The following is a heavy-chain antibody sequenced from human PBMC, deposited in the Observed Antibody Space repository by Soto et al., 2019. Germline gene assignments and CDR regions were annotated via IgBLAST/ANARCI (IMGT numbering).Heavy chain of an antibody. CDR3: ARAFSYYDILTGYLPKYYFDY. V-gene: IGHV3-23*01. CDR1: GFLFSTYA. J-gene: IGHJ4*02. CDR2: LNEDGTST. Sequence: GGSLRLSCAASGFLFSTYAVTWVRQAPGKGLEWVSSLNEDGTSTMYADSVKGRFTISRDTSKNTLYLQMNSLRAEDTAVYYCARAFSYYDILTGYLPKYYFDYWGQGTLVTVSS. D-gene: IGHD3-9*01.